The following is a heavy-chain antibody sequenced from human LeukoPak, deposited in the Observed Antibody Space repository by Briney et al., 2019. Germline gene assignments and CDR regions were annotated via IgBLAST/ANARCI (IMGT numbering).Heavy chain of an antibody. CDR2: IYYSGST. Sequence: SETLSLTCTVSGGSINSSSYYWDWIRQPPGKGLEWIGNIYYSGSTYYNPSLKSRVTISVDTSKNQFSLNLSSVTAADTAVYYCAREGLQFRYFDYWGQGTLVTVSS. CDR1: GGSINSSSYY. V-gene: IGHV4-39*02. CDR3: AREGLQFRYFDY. D-gene: IGHD5-24*01. J-gene: IGHJ4*02.